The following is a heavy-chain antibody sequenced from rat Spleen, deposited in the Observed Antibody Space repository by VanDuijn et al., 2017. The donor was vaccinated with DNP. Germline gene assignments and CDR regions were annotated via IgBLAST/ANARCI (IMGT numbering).Heavy chain of an antibody. Sequence: EVQLVESGGGLVQPGRSLKLSCVASGFTFNNYWMTWIRQAPGKGLEWVASITNTGGSTYYPDSVKGRFTNSRDNAKSTLYLQMNSLRSEDTATYYCTRVTYYGYTFDYWGQGVMVTVSS. CDR2: ITNTGGST. CDR3: TRVTYYGYTFDY. V-gene: IGHV5-31*01. CDR1: GFTFNNYW. J-gene: IGHJ2*01. D-gene: IGHD1-9*01.